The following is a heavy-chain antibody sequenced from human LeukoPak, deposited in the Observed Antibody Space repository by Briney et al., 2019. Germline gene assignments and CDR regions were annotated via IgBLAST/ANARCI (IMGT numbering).Heavy chain of an antibody. V-gene: IGHV5-10-1*01. D-gene: IGHD2-2*01. CDR1: GYSFTSYW. J-gene: IGHJ4*02. Sequence: GESLNISCKGSGYSFTSYWISWVRQMPGKGLEWMGRIDPSDSYTNYSPSFQGHVTISADKSISTAYLQWSSLKASDTAMYYCARQGRYCSSTSCSYFFDYWGQGTLVTVSS. CDR2: IDPSDSYT. CDR3: ARQGRYCSSTSCSYFFDY.